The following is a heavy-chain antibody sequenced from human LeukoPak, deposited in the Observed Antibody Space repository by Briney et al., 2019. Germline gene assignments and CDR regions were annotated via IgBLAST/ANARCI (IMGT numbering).Heavy chain of an antibody. Sequence: GGSLRLPCAASGFTFSSYGMHWVRQAPGKGLEWVAVISYDGSNKYYADSVKGRFTISRDNSKNTLYLQMNSLRAEDTAVYYCATTYYYDSSGYRFDYWGQGTLVTVSS. CDR3: ATTYYYDSSGYRFDY. J-gene: IGHJ4*02. V-gene: IGHV3-30*03. CDR1: GFTFSSYG. D-gene: IGHD3-22*01. CDR2: ISYDGSNK.